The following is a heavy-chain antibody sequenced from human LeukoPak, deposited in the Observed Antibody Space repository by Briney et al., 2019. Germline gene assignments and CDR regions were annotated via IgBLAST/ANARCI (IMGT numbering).Heavy chain of an antibody. CDR2: IYYSGST. V-gene: IGHV4-39*01. D-gene: IGHD3-10*01. CDR3: ARHAVPLLWFGELLGGYFDY. J-gene: IGHJ4*02. CDR1: GGSISSSSYY. Sequence: SETLSLTCTVSGGSISSSSYYWGWIRQPPGKGLEGFGSIYYSGSTYYNPSLKSRVTISVDTSKNQFSLKLSSVTAADTAVYYCARHAVPLLWFGELLGGYFDYWGQGTLVTVSS.